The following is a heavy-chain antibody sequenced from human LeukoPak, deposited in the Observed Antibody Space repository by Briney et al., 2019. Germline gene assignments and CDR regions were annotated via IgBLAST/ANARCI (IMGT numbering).Heavy chain of an antibody. Sequence: GGSLRLSCAASGFTFSSYSMYWVRQAPGKGLEWVSSISSSSSYIYYADSVKGRFTIPRDNAKNSLYLQMNSLRAEDTAVYYCARERKGYCSGGSCSSGDQYFDYWGQGTLVTVSS. CDR3: ARERKGYCSGGSCSSGDQYFDY. V-gene: IGHV3-21*04. J-gene: IGHJ4*02. CDR1: GFTFSSYS. CDR2: ISSSSSYI. D-gene: IGHD2-15*01.